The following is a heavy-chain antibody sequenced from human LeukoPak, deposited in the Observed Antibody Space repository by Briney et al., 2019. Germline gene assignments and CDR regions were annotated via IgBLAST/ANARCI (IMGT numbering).Heavy chain of an antibody. CDR2: IYYSGST. Sequence: PSETLSLTCTVSGGSINSYYWSWIRQPPGKGLEWIAYIYYSGSTNYNPSLKSRVTISVDTSKNQFSLKLSSVTAADTAVYYCARAIPGYSSSWFPANWFDPWGQGTLVTVSS. CDR3: ARAIPGYSSSWFPANWFDP. D-gene: IGHD6-13*01. CDR1: GGSINSYY. J-gene: IGHJ5*02. V-gene: IGHV4-59*01.